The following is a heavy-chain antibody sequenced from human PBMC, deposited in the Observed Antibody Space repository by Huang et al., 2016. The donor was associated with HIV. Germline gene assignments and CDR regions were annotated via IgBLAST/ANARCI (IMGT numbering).Heavy chain of an antibody. CDR2: ISGSSTYI. D-gene: IGHD1-7*01. J-gene: IGHJ3*02. V-gene: IGHV3-21*06. CDR3: ARRYNWNYVAHGFDI. CDR1: GFTFSYYS. Sequence: EVQLVESGGGLVRPGGSLTLSCAASGFTFSYYSMSWVRQAPGKGLGWVSHISGSSTYIYYVDSVKGRFAISRDNAKNLLFLQMNSLRAEDTALYYCARRYNWNYVAHGFDIWGQGTMVTVSS.